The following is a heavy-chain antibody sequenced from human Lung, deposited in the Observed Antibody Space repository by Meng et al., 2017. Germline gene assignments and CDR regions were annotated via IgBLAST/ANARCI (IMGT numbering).Heavy chain of an antibody. CDR1: GGSFSDYY. J-gene: IGHJ4*02. CDR3: ARGPTTMAHDFDY. CDR2: INHSGST. D-gene: IGHD4-11*01. V-gene: IGHV4-34*01. Sequence: QGQLQRWGEGPLKPSETLSLPCVVSGGSFSDYYWSWIRQPPGKGLEWIGEINHSGSTNYNPSLESRATISVDTSQNNLSLKLSSVTAADSAVYYCARGPTTMAHDFDYWGQGTLVTVSS.